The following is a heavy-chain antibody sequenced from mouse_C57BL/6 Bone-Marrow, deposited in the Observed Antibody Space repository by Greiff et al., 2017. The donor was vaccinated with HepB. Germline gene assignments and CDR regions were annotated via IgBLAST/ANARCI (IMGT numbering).Heavy chain of an antibody. D-gene: IGHD2-5*01. J-gene: IGHJ3*01. CDR1: GFSLTSYG. CDR2: IWSDGST. Sequence: VQLVESGPGLVAPSQSLSITCTVSGFSLTSYGVHWVRQPPGKGLEWLVVIWSDGSTTYTSALKSRLSISKDNSKIQVFLKMNSLQTDATAMYYCAMPYYSNYFSFAYWGQGTLVTVSA. V-gene: IGHV2-6*03. CDR3: AMPYYSNYFSFAY.